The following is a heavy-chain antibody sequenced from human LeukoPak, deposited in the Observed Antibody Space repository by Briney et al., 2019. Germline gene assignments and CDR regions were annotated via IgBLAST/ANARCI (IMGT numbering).Heavy chain of an antibody. D-gene: IGHD2-21*02. CDR1: GVPVGTGGYS. J-gene: IGHJ4*02. CDR2: IYHSGSS. Sequence: SETLSLTCAVSGVPVGTGGYSWNWVRQPPGKGLEWIGYIYHSGSSFYNPSLKSRLTIPMDRSKNQFSLKLSSVTAADTAVYYCVSAYCGGDCYHSLLTDWGQGALVTVSS. CDR3: VSAYCGGDCYHSLLTD. V-gene: IGHV4-30-2*01.